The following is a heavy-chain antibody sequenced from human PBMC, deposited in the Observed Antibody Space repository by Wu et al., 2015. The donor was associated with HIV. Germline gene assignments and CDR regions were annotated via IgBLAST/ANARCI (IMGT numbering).Heavy chain of an antibody. V-gene: IGHV1-8*01. CDR3: ARGRYYYDSSGYYYAFDI. CDR1: GYTFTSYD. CDR2: MNPNSGNT. Sequence: QVQLVQSGAEVKKPGASVKVSCKASGYTFTSYDINWVRQATGQGLEWMGWMNPNSGNTGYAQKFQGRVTMTRNTSISTAYMELSSLRSEDTAVYYCARGRYYYDSSGYYYAFDIWGQGTMVTVSS. J-gene: IGHJ3*02. D-gene: IGHD3-22*01.